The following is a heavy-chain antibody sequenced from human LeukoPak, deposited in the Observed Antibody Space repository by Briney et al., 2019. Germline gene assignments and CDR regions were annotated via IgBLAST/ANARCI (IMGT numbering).Heavy chain of an antibody. Sequence: ASVKVSCKASGYTFTSYYMHWVRQAPGQGLEWMGIINPSGGSTSYAQKFQGRVTMTRDTSISTAYMELSRLRSDDTAVYYCARSHGGITIRNWFDPWGQGTLVTVSS. CDR2: INPSGGST. J-gene: IGHJ5*02. CDR3: ARSHGGITIRNWFDP. D-gene: IGHD3-3*01. CDR1: GYTFTSYY. V-gene: IGHV1-46*01.